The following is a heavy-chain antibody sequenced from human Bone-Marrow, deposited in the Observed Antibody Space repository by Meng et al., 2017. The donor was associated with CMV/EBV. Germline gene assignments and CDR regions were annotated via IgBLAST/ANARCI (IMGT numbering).Heavy chain of an antibody. V-gene: IGHV3-33*01. D-gene: IGHD6-19*01. CDR3: ARDLAVGSFDY. Sequence: LSLTCAASGFTFSSYGMHWVRQAPGKGLEWVAVIWYDGSNKYYADSVKGRFTISRDNSKNTLYLQMNSLRAEDTAVYYCARDLAVGSFDYWGQGTLVTVSS. CDR1: GFTFSSYG. CDR2: IWYDGSNK. J-gene: IGHJ4*02.